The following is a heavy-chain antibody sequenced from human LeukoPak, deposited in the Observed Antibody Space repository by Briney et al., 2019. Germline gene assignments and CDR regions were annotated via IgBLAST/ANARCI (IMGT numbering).Heavy chain of an antibody. Sequence: SETLSLTCAVYGGSFSGYYWSWIRQPPGKGLEWIGEINHSGSTNYNPSLKSRVTISVDTSKNQFSLKLSSVTAADTAVYYCARANYYDSSGHFDYWGQGTLVTVSS. V-gene: IGHV4-34*01. J-gene: IGHJ4*02. D-gene: IGHD3-22*01. CDR2: INHSGST. CDR3: ARANYYDSSGHFDY. CDR1: GGSFSGYY.